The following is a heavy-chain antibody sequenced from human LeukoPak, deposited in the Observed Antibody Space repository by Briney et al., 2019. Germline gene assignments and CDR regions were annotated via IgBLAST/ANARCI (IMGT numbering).Heavy chain of an antibody. D-gene: IGHD2-8*01. CDR3: ARVALHCTNGVCYRYDYYYMDV. Sequence: GGSLRLSWSASGFTFSSYWMSWGGQAPGEGLEWVANIKQDGSEKYFVDSLKRRFTISRDNAKNSLYLQMNTLRAEDTAVYYCARVALHCTNGVCYRYDYYYMDVWGKGTTVTVSS. V-gene: IGHV3-7*01. J-gene: IGHJ6*03. CDR1: GFTFSSYW. CDR2: IKQDGSEK.